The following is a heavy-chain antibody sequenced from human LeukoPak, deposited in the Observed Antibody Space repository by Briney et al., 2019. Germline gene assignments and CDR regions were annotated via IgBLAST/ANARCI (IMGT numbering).Heavy chain of an antibody. Sequence: PSETLSLTCTVSGGSISSYYWSWIRQPPGKGLEWIGYIYYSGSTNYNPSLKSRVTISVDTSKNQFSLKLSSVTAADTAVYYCARHVGYSSSWYPFDPWGQGTLVTVSS. D-gene: IGHD6-13*01. CDR3: ARHVGYSSSWYPFDP. V-gene: IGHV4-59*08. J-gene: IGHJ5*02. CDR2: IYYSGST. CDR1: GGSISSYY.